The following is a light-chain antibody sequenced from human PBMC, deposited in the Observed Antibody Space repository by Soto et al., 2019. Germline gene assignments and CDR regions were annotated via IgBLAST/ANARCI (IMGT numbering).Light chain of an antibody. Sequence: EMVLTQSPGTLSLSPGEGATLSCRASQSISSNFLAWYQQRRGQAPRLLIHGASNRATGIPDRFSGSGSGTEFTLTISSLQPDDFATYYCQQYNSYSWTFGQGTKVDI. V-gene: IGKV3-20*01. J-gene: IGKJ1*01. CDR2: GAS. CDR1: QSISSNF. CDR3: QQYNSYSWT.